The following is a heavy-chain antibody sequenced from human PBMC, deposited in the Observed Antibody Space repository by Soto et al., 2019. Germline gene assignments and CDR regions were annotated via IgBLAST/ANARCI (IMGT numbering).Heavy chain of an antibody. D-gene: IGHD1-1*01. CDR1: GFAVTSNY. J-gene: IGHJ3*02. CDR2: MYYGGTT. Sequence: EEQLVESGGGLVQPGGSLRLSCAASGFAVTSNYMTWVRRIPGKGLECVSIMYYGGTTYYSDSVKGRFTITRGSSKNTVDLQMNSLRVKDTGVYYCARDSYLGRQGLASNMWGQGTSVIVS. V-gene: IGHV3-66*01. CDR3: ARDSYLGRQGLASNM.